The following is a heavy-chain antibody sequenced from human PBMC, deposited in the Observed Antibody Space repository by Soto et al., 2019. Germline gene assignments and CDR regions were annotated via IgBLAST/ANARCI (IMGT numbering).Heavy chain of an antibody. Sequence: PGESLKIHCRTSGYRFTSYWIAWVRQMPGKGLEWMGIIFPSDSDTRYSPSFQGQVTISADRSTSTVFLQWASLKASDTAVYFCARKDKSGYFNWFDPWGQGTLVTVS. V-gene: IGHV5-51*01. CDR2: IFPSDSDT. D-gene: IGHD3-22*01. J-gene: IGHJ5*02. CDR3: ARKDKSGYFNWFDP. CDR1: GYRFTSYW.